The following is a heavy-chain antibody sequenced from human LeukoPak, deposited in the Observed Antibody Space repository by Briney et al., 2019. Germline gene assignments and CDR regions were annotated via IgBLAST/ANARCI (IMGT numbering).Heavy chain of an antibody. D-gene: IGHD3-10*01. CDR2: INHSGST. CDR1: GGSFSGYY. J-gene: IGHJ5*02. Sequence: KPSETLSLTCAVYGGSFSGYYWSWLRQPPGKGLEWIGEINHSGSTNYNPSLKSRVTIPVDTSKNQFSLKLSSVTAADTAVYYCARRGTGRWFDPWGQGTLVTVSS. V-gene: IGHV4-34*01. CDR3: ARRGTGRWFDP.